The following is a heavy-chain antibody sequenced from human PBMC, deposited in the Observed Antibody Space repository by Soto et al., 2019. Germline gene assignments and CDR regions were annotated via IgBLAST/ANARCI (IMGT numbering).Heavy chain of an antibody. J-gene: IGHJ5*02. CDR2: INTNTGNP. Sequence: ASVKVSCKASGYTFTSYAMNWVRQALGQGLEWMGWINTNTGNPTYAQGFTGRFVFSLDTSVSTAYLQISSLKAEDTAVYYCARDHVALGSSSSIGGFDPWGQGTLVTVSS. V-gene: IGHV7-4-1*02. CDR3: ARDHVALGSSSSIGGFDP. D-gene: IGHD6-6*01. CDR1: GYTFTSYA.